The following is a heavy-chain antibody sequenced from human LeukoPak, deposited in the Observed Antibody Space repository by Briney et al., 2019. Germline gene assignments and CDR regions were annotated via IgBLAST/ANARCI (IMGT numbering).Heavy chain of an antibody. Sequence: GASVKVSCKASGYTFTGYYMHWVRQAPGQGLEWMGWINPNSGGTNYAQKFQGRVTMTRDTSISTAYMELSRLRSDDTAVYYCARDGSPSTYFNYMDVWGKGTTVTVSS. V-gene: IGHV1-2*02. CDR1: GYTFTGYY. CDR3: ARDGSPSTYFNYMDV. D-gene: IGHD3-10*01. CDR2: INPNSGGT. J-gene: IGHJ6*03.